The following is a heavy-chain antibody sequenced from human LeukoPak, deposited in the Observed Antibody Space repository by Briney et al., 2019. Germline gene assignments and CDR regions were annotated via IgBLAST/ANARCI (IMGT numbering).Heavy chain of an antibody. CDR3: ARGYCSGGTCYLVENWLDP. J-gene: IGHJ5*02. Sequence: ASVKVSCKASGYTFTSYDINWVRQATGQGLEWTGRINPNSGGTDYAQNFQGRVTMTRDTSISTAYMELSRLRSDDTAVYYCARGYCSGGTCYLVENWLDPWGQGTLVTVSS. CDR1: GYTFTSYD. CDR2: INPNSGGT. V-gene: IGHV1-2*06. D-gene: IGHD2-15*01.